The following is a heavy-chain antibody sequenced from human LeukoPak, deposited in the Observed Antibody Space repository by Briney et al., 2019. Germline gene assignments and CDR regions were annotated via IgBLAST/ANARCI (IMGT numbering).Heavy chain of an antibody. V-gene: IGHV3-30-3*01. CDR2: ISYDGSNK. CDR3: ARETPAYSSSWYGFDP. Sequence: GGSLRLSCAASGFTFSSYAMHWVRQAPGKGLEWVAVISYDGSNKYYADSVKGRFTISRDNPKNTLYLQMNSLRAEDTAVYYCARETPAYSSSWYGFDPWGQGTLVTVSS. CDR1: GFTFSSYA. J-gene: IGHJ5*02. D-gene: IGHD6-13*01.